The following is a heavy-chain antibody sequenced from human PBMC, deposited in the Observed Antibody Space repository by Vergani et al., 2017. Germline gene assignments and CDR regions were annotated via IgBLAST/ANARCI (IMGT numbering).Heavy chain of an antibody. CDR2: IYYSGST. J-gene: IGHJ4*02. Sequence: QLQLQESGPGLVKPSETLSLTCTVSGGSISSSSYYWGGIRQPPGKGLEWIGSIYYSGSTYYNPSLKSRVTISVDTSKNQFSLKLSSVTAADTAVYYCARDRRSNSEYDYWGQGTLVTVSS. CDR3: ARDRRSNSEYDY. V-gene: IGHV4-39*02. CDR1: GGSISSSSYY. D-gene: IGHD4-11*01.